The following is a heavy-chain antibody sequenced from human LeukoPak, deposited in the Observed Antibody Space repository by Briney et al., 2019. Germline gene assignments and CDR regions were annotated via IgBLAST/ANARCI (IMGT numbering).Heavy chain of an antibody. Sequence: GGSLRLSCAASGFPLRNYVMRWVRQAPGKGLEWVSAISTSGDNTYYADSVKGRFTISRDNSKNTLYLQMNSLRVDDTAVYYCARDPGGAGFDIWGQGTMVTVSS. CDR2: ISTSGDNT. J-gene: IGHJ3*02. V-gene: IGHV3-23*01. CDR3: ARDPGGAGFDI. D-gene: IGHD3-16*01. CDR1: GFPLRNYV.